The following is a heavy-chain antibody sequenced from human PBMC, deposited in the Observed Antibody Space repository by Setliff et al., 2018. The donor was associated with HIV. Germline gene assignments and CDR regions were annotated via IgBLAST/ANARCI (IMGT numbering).Heavy chain of an antibody. CDR1: GFTLGDHA. CDR2: MTNTGNVI. D-gene: IGHD1-26*01. J-gene: IGHJ4*02. Sequence: GGSLRLSCVASGFTLGDHAMHWVRQAPGKGLECVSLMTNTGNVINYADSVKGRFTISRDNSRNTLYLQMSGLRIEDTATYFCAKDAKGSIDYWGQGTLVTVSS. CDR3: AKDAKGSIDY. V-gene: IGHV3-30-3*01.